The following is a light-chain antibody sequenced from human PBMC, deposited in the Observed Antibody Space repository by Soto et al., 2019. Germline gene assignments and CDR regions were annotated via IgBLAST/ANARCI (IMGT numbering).Light chain of an antibody. CDR2: EDN. V-gene: IGLV6-57*02. J-gene: IGLJ2*01. CDR1: SGNIASNY. CDR3: QSYGSTHVV. Sequence: NFMLTQPHSVSESPGKTVTISCTASSGNIASNYVQWYQQRPGSAPTTVIYEDNQRPSGVPDRFSGAVDSSSNSASLTISGLKTEDEADYYCQSYGSTHVVFGGGTKVTVL.